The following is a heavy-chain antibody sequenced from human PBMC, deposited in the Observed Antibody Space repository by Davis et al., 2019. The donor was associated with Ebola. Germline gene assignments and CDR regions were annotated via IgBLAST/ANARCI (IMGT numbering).Heavy chain of an antibody. CDR2: IKSKTDGETV. V-gene: IGHV3-15*01. J-gene: IGHJ4*02. Sequence: GGSLRLSCAASGFTFNDYYMSWIRQAPGKGLEWVGRIKSKTDGETVDYAAPVKGRFTISRDDLKNTVYLQMNSLKVEDTGVYYCISRTTVGYWGQGTLVTVSS. CDR1: GFTFNDYY. CDR3: ISRTTVGY. D-gene: IGHD2/OR15-2a*01.